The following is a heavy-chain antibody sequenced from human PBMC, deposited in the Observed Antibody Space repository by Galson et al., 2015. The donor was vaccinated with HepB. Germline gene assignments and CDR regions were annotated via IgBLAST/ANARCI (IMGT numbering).Heavy chain of an antibody. J-gene: IGHJ4*02. Sequence: SVKVSCKASGYTFTGYYMHWVRQAPGQGLEWMGRINPNSGGTNYAQKFQGRVTMTRDTSISTAYMELSRLRSDDTAVYYCARESGSGETLDYWGQGTLVTVSS. CDR3: ARESGSGETLDY. D-gene: IGHD1-26*01. V-gene: IGHV1-2*06. CDR1: GYTFTGYY. CDR2: INPNSGGT.